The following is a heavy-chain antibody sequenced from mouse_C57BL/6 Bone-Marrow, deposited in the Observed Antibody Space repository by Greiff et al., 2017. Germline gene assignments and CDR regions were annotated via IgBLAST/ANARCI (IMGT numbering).Heavy chain of an antibody. CDR1: GYTFTSYW. J-gene: IGHJ3*01. Sequence: QVQLQQPGAELVKPGASVKLSCKASGYTFTSYWMHWVKQRPGQGLEWIGMIHPNSGSTNYNEKFKSQATLTVDKSSSTAYMQLSSLTSEDSAVYYCARNGYYYGSSWFAYWGQGTLVTVSA. D-gene: IGHD1-1*01. V-gene: IGHV1-64*01. CDR3: ARNGYYYGSSWFAY. CDR2: IHPNSGST.